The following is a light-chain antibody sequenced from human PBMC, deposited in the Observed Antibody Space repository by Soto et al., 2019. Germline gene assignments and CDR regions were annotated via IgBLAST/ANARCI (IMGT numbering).Light chain of an antibody. CDR2: GAS. CDR1: QTVSSYY. J-gene: IGKJ5*01. V-gene: IGKV3-20*01. Sequence: LSLSPATLSLSPGERATISCLASQTVSSYYLAWCQQRPGQAPRLLIYGASTRAAGIPDRFSGSGSGTDFTLTITRLEPEDSAVYFCQQYTGPPTTFGQGTRLEIK. CDR3: QQYTGPPTT.